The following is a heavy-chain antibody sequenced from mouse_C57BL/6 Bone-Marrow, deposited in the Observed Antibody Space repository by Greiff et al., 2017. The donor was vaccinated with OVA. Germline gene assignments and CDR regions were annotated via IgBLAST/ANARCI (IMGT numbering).Heavy chain of an antibody. V-gene: IGHV1-64*01. CDR1: GYTFTSYW. Sequence: QVQLQQPGAELVKPGASVKLSCKASGYTFTSYWMHWVKQRPGQGLEWIGMINPNSGSTNYNEKFKSKATLTVDKSSSTAYMQLSSLTSEDSAVYYCARVRGYYFDYWGQGTTLTVSS. J-gene: IGHJ2*01. CDR2: INPNSGST. CDR3: ARVRGYYFDY. D-gene: IGHD3-2*02.